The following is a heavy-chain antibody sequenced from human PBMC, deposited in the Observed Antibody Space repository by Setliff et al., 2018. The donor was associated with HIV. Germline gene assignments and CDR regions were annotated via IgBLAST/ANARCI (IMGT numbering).Heavy chain of an antibody. Sequence: ASVKVSCKASGYTFNNYGISWVRQAPGQGLEWMGWINTHSGYTNYAQNVKGRVTVTMDTSTSTAYMELRSLKSVDTAVYDCARGKSWLRFLDYWGQGTLVTVSS. D-gene: IGHD5-12*01. CDR1: GYTFNNYG. V-gene: IGHV1-18*01. CDR2: INTHSGYT. J-gene: IGHJ4*02. CDR3: ARGKSWLRFLDY.